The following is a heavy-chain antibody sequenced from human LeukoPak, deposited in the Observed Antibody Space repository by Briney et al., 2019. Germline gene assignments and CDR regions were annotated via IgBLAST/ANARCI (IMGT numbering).Heavy chain of an antibody. V-gene: IGHV4-39*02. CDR1: GGSISSSSYY. J-gene: IGHJ6*04. Sequence: KASETLSLTCTVSGGSISSSSYYWGWIRQPPGKGLEWIGRIYYSGSTYYNPSLKSRVTISVDTSKNQFSLKLSSVTAADTAVYYCARDYGGKLDVWGKGTTVTISS. CDR3: ARDYGGKLDV. D-gene: IGHD4-23*01. CDR2: IYYSGST.